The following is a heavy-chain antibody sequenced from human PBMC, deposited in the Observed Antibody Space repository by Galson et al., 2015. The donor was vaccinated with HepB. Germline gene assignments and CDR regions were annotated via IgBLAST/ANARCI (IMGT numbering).Heavy chain of an antibody. D-gene: IGHD7-27*01. CDR2: IYYSGST. CDR3: ARGKTNWESALFDY. Sequence: QVQLQESGPGLVKPSETLSLTCTVSGGSISSYYWSWIRQPPGKGLEWIGYIYYSGSTNYNPSLKSRVTISVDTSKNQFSLKLSSVTAADTAVYYCARGKTNWESALFDYWGQGTLVTVSS. V-gene: IGHV4-59*12. CDR1: GGSISSYY. J-gene: IGHJ4*02.